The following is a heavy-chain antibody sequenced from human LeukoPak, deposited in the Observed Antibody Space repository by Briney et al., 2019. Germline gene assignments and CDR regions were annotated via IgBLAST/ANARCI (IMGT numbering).Heavy chain of an antibody. V-gene: IGHV1-69*05. CDR1: GGTFSSYA. D-gene: IGHD4-23*01. Sequence: SVKVSCKASGGTFSSYAISWVRQAPGQGLEWMGGIIPIFGTANYAQKFQGRVTITTDESTSTAYMELSSLRSEDTAVYYRASSAGYGGNEGDYWGQGTLVTVSS. CDR2: IIPIFGTA. CDR3: ASSAGYGGNEGDY. J-gene: IGHJ4*02.